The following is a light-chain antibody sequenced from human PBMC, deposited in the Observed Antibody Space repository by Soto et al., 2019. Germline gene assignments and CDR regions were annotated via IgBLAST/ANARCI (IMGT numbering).Light chain of an antibody. CDR3: LQDYNYPRT. J-gene: IGKJ1*01. Sequence: AIPMTQSPSSLSASVGDRVTLTCRASQDIGKDLGWYQQKPGEAPKLLIFEASTVQTGVPSRFSGSGSGTDFTLTISSLQPEDFATYFCLQDYNYPRTFGQGTTVALK. CDR1: QDIGKD. CDR2: EAS. V-gene: IGKV1-6*01.